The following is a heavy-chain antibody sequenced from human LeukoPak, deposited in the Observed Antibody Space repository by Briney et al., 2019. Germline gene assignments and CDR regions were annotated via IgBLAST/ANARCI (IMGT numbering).Heavy chain of an antibody. V-gene: IGHV4-4*07. CDR1: DGSISTYY. Sequence: SETLSLICTVSDGSISTYYWSWIRQPAGKGPEWIGRINSNGNTNYNPSLKSRVSMSVDTSKNHFSLNVSSVTAADTAVYYCARDRLGFRVDVWGEGTTVTVSS. CDR3: ARDRLGFRVDV. CDR2: INSNGNT. J-gene: IGHJ6*04. D-gene: IGHD3-10*01.